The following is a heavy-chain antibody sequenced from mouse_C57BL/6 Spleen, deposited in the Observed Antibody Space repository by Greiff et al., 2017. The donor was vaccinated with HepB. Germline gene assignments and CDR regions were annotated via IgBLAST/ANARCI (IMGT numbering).Heavy chain of an antibody. V-gene: IGHV1-7*01. D-gene: IGHD1-1*01. CDR1: GYTFTSYW. J-gene: IGHJ2*01. Sequence: VKQSCKASGYTFTSYWMHWVKQRPGQGLEWIGYINPSSGYTKYNQKFKDKATLTADKSSSTAYMQLSSLTYEDSAVYYCALYYYGSFDYWGQCTTLTVSS. CDR2: INPSSGYT. CDR3: ALYYYGSFDY.